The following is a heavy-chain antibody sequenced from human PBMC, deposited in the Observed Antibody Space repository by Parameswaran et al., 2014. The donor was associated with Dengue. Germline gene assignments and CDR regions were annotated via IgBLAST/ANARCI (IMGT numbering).Heavy chain of an antibody. V-gene: IGHV4-34*01. Sequence: VRQAPGKGLEWIGEINHSGSTNYNPSLKSRVTISVDTSKNQFSLKLSSVTAADTAVYYCARGGHYFDYWGQGTLVTVSS. CDR3: ARGGHYFDY. CDR2: INHSGST. J-gene: IGHJ4*02.